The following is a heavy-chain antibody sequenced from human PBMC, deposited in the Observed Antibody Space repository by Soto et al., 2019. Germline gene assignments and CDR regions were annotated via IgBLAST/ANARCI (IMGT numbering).Heavy chain of an antibody. CDR1: GGSISSSSYY. CDR2: IYYSGST. CDR3: ARQGITMDPYWFDP. V-gene: IGHV4-39*01. J-gene: IGHJ5*02. Sequence: SETLSLTCTVSGGSISSSSYYWGWIRQPPGKGLEWIGSIYYSGSTYYNPSLKSRVTISVDTSKNQFSLKLSSVTAADTAVYYCARQGITMDPYWFDPWGQGTLVTVSS. D-gene: IGHD3-10*01.